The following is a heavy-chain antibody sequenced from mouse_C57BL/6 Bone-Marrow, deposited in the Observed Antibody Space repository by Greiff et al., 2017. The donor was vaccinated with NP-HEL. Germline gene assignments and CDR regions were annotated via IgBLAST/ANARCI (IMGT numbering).Heavy chain of an antibody. CDR2: INPSSGYT. V-gene: IGHV1-4*01. D-gene: IGHD2-4*01. J-gene: IGHJ2*01. CDR1: GYTFTSYT. Sequence: VQLQQSGAEPARPGASVKMSCKASGYTFTSYTMHWVKQRPGQGLEWIGYINPSSGYTKYNQKFKDKATLTADKSSSTAYMQLSSLTYEDSAVYYCARSGDYDVGYFDYWGQGTTLTVSS. CDR3: ARSGDYDVGYFDY.